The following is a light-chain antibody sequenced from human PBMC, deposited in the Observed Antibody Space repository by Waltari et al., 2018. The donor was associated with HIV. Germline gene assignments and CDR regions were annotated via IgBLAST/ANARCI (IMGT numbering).Light chain of an antibody. J-gene: IGKJ2*01. Sequence: IQMTQAPSYVSESSGCGGSICGRSSQNIGRSLAWYQLKPGKDPKPVVYEASRLNDGVPARFHGTGSRSNFTLDINNLQSEDFATYVCQQATTFPHTFG. V-gene: IGKV1-12*01. CDR1: QNIGRS. CDR2: EAS. CDR3: QQATTFPHT.